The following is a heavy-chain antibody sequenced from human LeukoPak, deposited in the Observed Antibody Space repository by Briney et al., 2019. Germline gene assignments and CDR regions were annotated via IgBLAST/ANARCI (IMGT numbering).Heavy chain of an antibody. CDR2: ICYSGST. CDR3: ARGRVGANWFDP. Sequence: SETLSLTCTVSVGSLSSSSYYWGWIRQPPGKGLEWIGSICYSGSTYYNASLKRRVTISVDKSKNQFSLKLSSVTAADTAVYYCARGRVGANWFDPWGQGTLVTVSS. J-gene: IGHJ5*02. D-gene: IGHD1-26*01. V-gene: IGHV4-39*07. CDR1: VGSLSSSSYY.